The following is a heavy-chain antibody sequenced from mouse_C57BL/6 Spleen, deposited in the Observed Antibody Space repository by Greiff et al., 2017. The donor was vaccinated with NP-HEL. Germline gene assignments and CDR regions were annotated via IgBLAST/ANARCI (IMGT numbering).Heavy chain of an antibody. CDR3: TRDLPHYYAMDY. CDR1: GFTFSSYA. CDR2: ISSGGDYI. V-gene: IGHV5-9-1*02. J-gene: IGHJ4*01. Sequence: EVKLMESGEGLVKPGGSLKLSCAASGFTFSSYAMSWVCQTPEKRLEWVAYISSGGDYIYYADTVKGRFTISRDNDRNTLYLQMSSLKSEDTAMYYCTRDLPHYYAMDYWGQGTSVTVSS.